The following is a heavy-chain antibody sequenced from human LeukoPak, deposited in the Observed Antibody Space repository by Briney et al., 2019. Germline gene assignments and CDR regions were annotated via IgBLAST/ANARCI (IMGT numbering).Heavy chain of an antibody. CDR3: ARGNYHAMDV. CDR1: GFTFSNYW. Sequence: GGSLRLSCAASGFTFSNYWMHWVRQTPGEGLVCVSLIKGDGSSTTYADSVKGRFTISRDNAKNTVYLQMNSLRAEDTAVYYCARGNYHAMDVWGQGTTVTVSS. J-gene: IGHJ6*02. V-gene: IGHV3-74*01. CDR2: IKGDGSST.